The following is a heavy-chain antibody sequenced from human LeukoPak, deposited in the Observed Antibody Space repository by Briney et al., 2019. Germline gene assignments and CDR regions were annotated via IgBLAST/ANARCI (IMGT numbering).Heavy chain of an antibody. J-gene: IGHJ5*02. V-gene: IGHV3-30*04. CDR1: GFTFSSYA. Sequence: PGRPLRLSCAASGFTFSSYAMHWVRQAPGKGLEWVVVISYDGSTKYYADSVKGRFTISRDNSKNTLYLQMNSLRLGDTAVYYCARDRYSHSGNNWFDPWGQGTLVTVSS. D-gene: IGHD3-10*01. CDR3: ARDRYSHSGNNWFDP. CDR2: ISYDGSTK.